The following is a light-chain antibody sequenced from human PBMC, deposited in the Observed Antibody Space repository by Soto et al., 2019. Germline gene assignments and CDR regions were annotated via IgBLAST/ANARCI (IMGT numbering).Light chain of an antibody. CDR1: SSDVGAYNY. Sequence: QSALTQPASVSGSPGQSITISCTGTSSDVGAYNYVSWYQHHPGKAPKLMIYDVSNRPAGVSNRFSGSKSGNTASLTIAGLQAEYEADYHVSSYTSSSTLVVFCGVTNLTLL. CDR3: SSYTSSSTLVV. V-gene: IGLV2-14*03. J-gene: IGLJ2*01. CDR2: DVS.